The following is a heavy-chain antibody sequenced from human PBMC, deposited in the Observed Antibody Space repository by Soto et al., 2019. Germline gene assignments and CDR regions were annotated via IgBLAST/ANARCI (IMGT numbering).Heavy chain of an antibody. CDR2: ISSSSSYI. CDR1: GFTLSSYS. J-gene: IGHJ4*02. V-gene: IGHV3-21*01. D-gene: IGHD2-2*01. CDR3: ARTRYCSSTSCYGQFDY. Sequence: EVQLVESGGGLVKPGGSLRLSCAASGFTLSSYSMNWVRQAPGKGLEWVSSISSSSSYIYYADSVKGRFTISRDNAKNSLYLQMNSLRAEDTAVYYCARTRYCSSTSCYGQFDYWGQGTLVTVSS.